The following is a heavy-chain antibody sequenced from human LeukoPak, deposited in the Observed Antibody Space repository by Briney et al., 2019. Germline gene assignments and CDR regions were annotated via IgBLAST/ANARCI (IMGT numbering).Heavy chain of an antibody. CDR2: INHSGST. CDR3: ARSSGWGSYYFDY. J-gene: IGHJ4*02. Sequence: SETLSLTCAVYGGSFSGYYWSWIRQPPGKGLEWIGEINHSGSTNYNPSLKSRVTISVDTSKNQFSLKLSSVTAADTAVYYCARSSGWGSYYFDYWGQGTLVTVSS. D-gene: IGHD3-16*01. CDR1: GGSFSGYY. V-gene: IGHV4-34*01.